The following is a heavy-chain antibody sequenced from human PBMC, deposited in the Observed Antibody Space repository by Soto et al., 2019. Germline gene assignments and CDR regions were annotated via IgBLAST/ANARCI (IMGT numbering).Heavy chain of an antibody. CDR2: IFYSGAT. D-gene: IGHD3-22*01. V-gene: IGHV4-39*01. J-gene: IGHJ5*02. CDR3: TRQSTGYYYGWFNP. Sequence: QLQLQESGPGLVKPSETLSLTCTVSGDSISDSTYYWAWIRQPPGKGQEGIGTIFYSGATFYNPALERRGTTSVATSKKPYSLRLSSMTAAKRAVYYCTRQSTGYYYGWFNPWGQGTLVTVSS. CDR1: GDSISDSTYY.